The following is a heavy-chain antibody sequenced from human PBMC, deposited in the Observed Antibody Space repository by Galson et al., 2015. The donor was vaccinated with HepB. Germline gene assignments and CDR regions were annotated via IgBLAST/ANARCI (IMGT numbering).Heavy chain of an antibody. V-gene: IGHV3-66*02. CDR1: EFTVSSNY. J-gene: IGHJ4*02. CDR3: AIMTAGTYADY. D-gene: IGHD2-21*02. Sequence: SLRLSCAASEFTVSSNYMSWVRQTPGKGLEWVSSVSSGTTTYYADSVKGRFTISRDNFKNTLFLQIDSLTSGDTAVYYCAIMTAGTYADYWGQGTLVTVSS. CDR2: VSSGTTT.